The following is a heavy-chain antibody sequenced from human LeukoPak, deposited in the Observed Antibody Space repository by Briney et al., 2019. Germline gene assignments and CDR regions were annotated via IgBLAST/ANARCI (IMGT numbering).Heavy chain of an antibody. Sequence: QPGGSLRLSCAVSGFTFSDFWMSWVRQAPGRGVEWVANIHPEGNEKYHVESVKGRFTISRDNAKNSLFMQMNGLRVEDTAVYYCARGDAFSGDHWGQGTPVTVSP. V-gene: IGHV3-7*04. CDR3: ARGDAFSGDH. CDR2: IHPEGNEK. CDR1: GFTFSDFW. J-gene: IGHJ4*02.